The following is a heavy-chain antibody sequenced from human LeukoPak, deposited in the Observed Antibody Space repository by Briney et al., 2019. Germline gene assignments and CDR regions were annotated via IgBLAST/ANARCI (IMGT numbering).Heavy chain of an antibody. J-gene: IGHJ4*02. D-gene: IGHD1-26*01. CDR1: GDSINSGGYF. V-gene: IGHV4-31*03. Sequence: SETLSLTCTVSGDSINSGGYFWSWIRQHPGKGLEWIGYIYYSGSTYYSPSLKSRVTISVDTSKNQFSLKLSSVTAADMAVYYCARVGFHSGSSDWGQGTLVTVSS. CDR3: ARVGFHSGSSD. CDR2: IYYSGST.